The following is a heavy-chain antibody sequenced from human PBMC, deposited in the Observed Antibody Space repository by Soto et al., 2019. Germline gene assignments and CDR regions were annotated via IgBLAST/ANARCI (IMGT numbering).Heavy chain of an antibody. D-gene: IGHD4-17*01. J-gene: IGHJ4*02. V-gene: IGHV4-30-4*01. CDR3: ARGLYYGDYYFDY. CDR2: IYYSGST. CDR1: GGSISSGDYY. Sequence: SETLSLTCTVSGGSISSGDYYWSWIRQPPGKGLEWIGYIYYSGSTYYNPSLKSRVTISVDTSKNQFSLKLSSVTAADTAVYYCARGLYYGDYYFDYWGQGTLVTVS.